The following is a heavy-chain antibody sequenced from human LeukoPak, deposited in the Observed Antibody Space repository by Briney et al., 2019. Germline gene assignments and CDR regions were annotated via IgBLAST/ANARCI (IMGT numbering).Heavy chain of an antibody. J-gene: IGHJ6*02. Sequence: SETLSLTCTVSGGSISSSSYYWGWIRQPPGKGLEWIGSIYYSGSTYYNPSLKSRVTISVDTCKNQFSLRLSSVTATDTAVYYCARSTVVVAASGLWGQGTTVTVSS. CDR1: GGSISSSSYY. D-gene: IGHD2-15*01. CDR2: IYYSGST. CDR3: ARSTVVVAASGL. V-gene: IGHV4-39*01.